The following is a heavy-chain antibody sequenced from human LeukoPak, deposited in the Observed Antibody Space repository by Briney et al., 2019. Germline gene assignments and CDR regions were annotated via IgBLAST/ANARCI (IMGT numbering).Heavy chain of an antibody. D-gene: IGHD4-17*01. CDR1: GFTFSTNA. Sequence: GGSLTLSCAASGFTFSTNAMNWVRQAPGKGLEWVSGIGSDGRAFYTDSVKGRFTISRDNAKNSLYLQMNSLRAEDTAVYYCAISKYGDYDNNWFDPWGQGTLVTVSS. CDR2: IGSDGRA. V-gene: IGHV3-23*01. J-gene: IGHJ5*02. CDR3: AISKYGDYDNNWFDP.